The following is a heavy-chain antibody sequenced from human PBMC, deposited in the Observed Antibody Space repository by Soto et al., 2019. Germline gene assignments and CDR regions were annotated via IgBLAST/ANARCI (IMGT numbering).Heavy chain of an antibody. CDR3: ARGLAAGDY. Sequence: QVQLVQSGAEVKKPGASVKLSCKASGYTFTNYYIHWVRQAPGQGLEWMAIINPNGGSTNYAQKFQGRVTLTRDTSTSTVYMDLSSLKSEDTAVYYCARGLAAGDYWGQGTPVTVSS. CDR1: GYTFTNYY. J-gene: IGHJ4*02. D-gene: IGHD6-13*01. V-gene: IGHV1-46*01. CDR2: INPNGGST.